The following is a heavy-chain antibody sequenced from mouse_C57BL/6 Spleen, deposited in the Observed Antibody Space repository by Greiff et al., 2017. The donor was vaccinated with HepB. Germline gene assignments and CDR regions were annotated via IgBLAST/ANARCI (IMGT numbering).Heavy chain of an antibody. Sequence: EVQLQQSGPELVKPGASVKMSCKASGYTFTDYNMHWVKQSHGKSLEWIGYINPNNGGTSYNQKFKGKATLTVNKSSSTAYMELRSLTSEDSAVYYCARAYGSSYDSNWYFDVWGTGTTVTVSS. CDR3: ARAYGSSYDSNWYFDV. V-gene: IGHV1-22*01. D-gene: IGHD1-1*01. CDR2: INPNNGGT. J-gene: IGHJ1*03. CDR1: GYTFTDYN.